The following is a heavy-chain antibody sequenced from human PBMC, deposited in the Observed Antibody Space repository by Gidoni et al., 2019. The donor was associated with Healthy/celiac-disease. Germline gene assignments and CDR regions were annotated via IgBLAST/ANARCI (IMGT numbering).Heavy chain of an antibody. CDR1: GFSLSTTGVG. V-gene: IGHV2-5*01. Sequence: QITLKESGPTLVKPTQTLTLTCTFSGFSLSTTGVGVGWIRQPPGKVLEWLALIYWNDDKRYSPSLKSRLTITKDTSKNQVVLTMTNMDPVDTATYYCAHDSTITDAFDIWGQGTMVTVSS. CDR3: AHDSTITDAFDI. J-gene: IGHJ3*02. D-gene: IGHD1-20*01. CDR2: IYWNDDK.